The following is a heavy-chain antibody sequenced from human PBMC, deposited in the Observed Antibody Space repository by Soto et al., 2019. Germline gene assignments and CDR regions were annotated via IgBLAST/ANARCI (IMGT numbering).Heavy chain of an antibody. Sequence: GGSLRLSCAASGFTFSSYGMHWVRQAPGKGLEWVAVIWYDGSNKYYADSVKGRFTISRDNSKNTLYLQMNSLRAEDTAVYYCARGGPRGYGGKSPTGYWGQGTLVTVPS. D-gene: IGHD4-17*01. CDR2: IWYDGSNK. V-gene: IGHV3-33*01. CDR1: GFTFSSYG. CDR3: ARGGPRGYGGKSPTGY. J-gene: IGHJ4*02.